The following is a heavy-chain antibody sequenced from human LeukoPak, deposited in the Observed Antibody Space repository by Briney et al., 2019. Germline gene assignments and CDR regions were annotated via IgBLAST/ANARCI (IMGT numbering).Heavy chain of an antibody. V-gene: IGHV3-7*01. CDR1: GFTLSNYA. CDR3: ARDSGSCRGCAFDI. CDR2: IKEDGSEK. J-gene: IGHJ3*02. D-gene: IGHD6-13*01. Sequence: GGSLRLSCAASGFTLSNYAMGWVRQAPGKGLEWVANIKEDGSEKHYVASVKGRFTISRDNAKKSLYLEMNSLRAEDTAVYYCARDSGSCRGCAFDIWGQGTMVTVSS.